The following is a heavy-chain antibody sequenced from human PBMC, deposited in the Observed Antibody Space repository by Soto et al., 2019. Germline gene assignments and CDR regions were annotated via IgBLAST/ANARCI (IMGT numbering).Heavy chain of an antibody. J-gene: IGHJ6*03. CDR2: ISAYNGNT. D-gene: IGHD3-3*01. CDR1: GYTFTSYG. V-gene: IGHV1-18*01. Sequence: ASVKVSCKASGYTFTSYGISWVRQAPGQGLEWMGWISAYNGNTNYAQKLQGRVTMTTDTSTSTAYMELRSLRSDDTAVYYCARDADYDFWSGYYNYYYYYMDVCGKGTTVTVSS. CDR3: ARDADYDFWSGYYNYYYYYMDV.